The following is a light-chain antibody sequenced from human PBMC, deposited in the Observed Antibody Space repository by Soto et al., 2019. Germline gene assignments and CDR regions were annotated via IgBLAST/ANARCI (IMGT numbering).Light chain of an antibody. CDR1: QGISSY. Sequence: IQLTQSPSSLSASVGDRVTITCRASQGISSYLAWYQQKPGKAPKLLIYAASTLQSGVPSRFSGSGSGTDFTLILSSLQPEDFATYYCQPLNSYPLFGPGTKVDIK. J-gene: IGKJ3*01. CDR2: AAS. V-gene: IGKV1-9*01. CDR3: QPLNSYPL.